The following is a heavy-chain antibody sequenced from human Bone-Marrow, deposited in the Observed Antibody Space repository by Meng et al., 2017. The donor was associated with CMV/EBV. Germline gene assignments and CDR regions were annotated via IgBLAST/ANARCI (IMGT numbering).Heavy chain of an antibody. D-gene: IGHD6-19*01. J-gene: IGHJ3*02. V-gene: IGHV3-7*01. CDR3: ARPSSGWMYDAFDI. CDR1: GFTFSYSW. CDR2: IKQDGSEK. Sequence: GGSLRLSCAGSGFTFSYSWMSWVRQAPGKGLEWVANIKQDGSEKYYVDSVKGRFTISRDNAKNSLYLQMNSLRVEDTAVYYCARPSSGWMYDAFDIWGQGTMVTVSS.